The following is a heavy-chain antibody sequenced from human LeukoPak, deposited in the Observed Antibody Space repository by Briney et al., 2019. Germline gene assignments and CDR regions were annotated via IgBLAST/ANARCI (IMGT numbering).Heavy chain of an antibody. J-gene: IGHJ4*02. V-gene: IGHV3-23*01. Sequence: PGGSLRLSCAASGFTFSSYAMSWVRQAPGKGLEWVSAISGSGGSTYYADSVKGRFTISRDNSKNTLYLQMNSLRAEDTAVYYCARGYDFWSGYGNDYWGQGTLVTVSS. CDR2: ISGSGGST. CDR1: GFTFSSYA. CDR3: ARGYDFWSGYGNDY. D-gene: IGHD3-3*01.